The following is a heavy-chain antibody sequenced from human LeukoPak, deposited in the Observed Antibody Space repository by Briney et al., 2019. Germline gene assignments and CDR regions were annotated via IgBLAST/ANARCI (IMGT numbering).Heavy chain of an antibody. CDR3: ARSDWFDP. CDR2: ISSSSSYI. Sequence: GGSLRLSCAASGFTFSSYSMNWVRQAPGKGLEWVSSISSSSSYIYYADSVKGRFTISRDNTKKSLYLQMNRLRAEDTAVYYCARSDWFDPWGQGTLVTVSS. J-gene: IGHJ5*02. V-gene: IGHV3-21*01. CDR1: GFTFSSYS.